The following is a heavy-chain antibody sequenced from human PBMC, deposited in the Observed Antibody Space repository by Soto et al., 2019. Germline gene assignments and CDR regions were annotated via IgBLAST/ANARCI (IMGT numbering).Heavy chain of an antibody. Sequence: SETLSVTCAVYGGSFSGYYWSWIRQPPGKGLEWIGEINHSGSTNYNPSLKSRVTISVDTSKNQFSLKLSSVTAADTAVYYCARAAYCTTANCWDDFHYYNIDVWCQGTAVT. D-gene: IGHD2-2*01. J-gene: IGHJ6*02. CDR1: GGSFSGYY. CDR2: INHSGST. CDR3: ARAAYCTTANCWDDFHYYNIDV. V-gene: IGHV4-34*01.